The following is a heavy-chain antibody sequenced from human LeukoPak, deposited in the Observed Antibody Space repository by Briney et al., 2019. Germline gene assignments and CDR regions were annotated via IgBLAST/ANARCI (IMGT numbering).Heavy chain of an antibody. J-gene: IGHJ6*03. V-gene: IGHV3-21*01. CDR3: ARGWYYMEV. D-gene: IGHD5-24*01. Sequence: GGSLRLSCAASGFTFSSYSMNWVRQAPGKGLEWVSSISHSSNYIYSGDSVKGRFTISRDNAKNSLFLQMNSLRAEDTAVYYCARGWYYMEVWGKGTTVTVSS. CDR2: ISHSSNYI. CDR1: GFTFSSYS.